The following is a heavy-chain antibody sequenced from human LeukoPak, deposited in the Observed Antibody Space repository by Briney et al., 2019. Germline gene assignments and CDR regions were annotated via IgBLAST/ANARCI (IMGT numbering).Heavy chain of an antibody. Sequence: GGSLRLSCAASGFTFSSYGMHWVRQAPGKGLEWVAFIRYDGSNKYYADSVKGRFTISRDNSKNTLYLQMNSLRAEDTAVYYCAGGDSSGYYPIDYWGQGTLVTVSS. J-gene: IGHJ4*02. CDR3: AGGDSSGYYPIDY. CDR2: IRYDGSNK. V-gene: IGHV3-30*02. CDR1: GFTFSSYG. D-gene: IGHD3-22*01.